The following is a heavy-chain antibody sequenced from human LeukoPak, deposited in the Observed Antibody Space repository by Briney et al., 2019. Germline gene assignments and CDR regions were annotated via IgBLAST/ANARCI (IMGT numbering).Heavy chain of an antibody. Sequence: GGSLRLSCTASGFTFRNYWMSWVRQVPGKGLEWLANINHDASKEDYVDPVKGRFTISRDNAKNSLYLQMNSLRAEDTAVYRCARKLYYYDSSGAGWFDPWGQGTLVAVSS. V-gene: IGHV3-7*01. D-gene: IGHD3-22*01. J-gene: IGHJ5*02. CDR3: ARKLYYYDSSGAGWFDP. CDR1: GFTFRNYW. CDR2: INHDASKE.